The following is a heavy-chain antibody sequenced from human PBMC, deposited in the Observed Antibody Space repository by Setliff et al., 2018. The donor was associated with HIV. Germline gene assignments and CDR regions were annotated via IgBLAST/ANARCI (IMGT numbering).Heavy chain of an antibody. CDR2: IYYTGNT. V-gene: IGHV4-59*11. J-gene: IGHJ2*01. Sequence: KSSETLSLTCTVSGGSISSHYWSWIRQPPGKALEWIGYIYYTGNTNYNPSLKSRVTMSLDTSKKQFSLKLSSVTAADTAVYYCARDGVGVVGSYWYFDLWGRGTLVTVSS. CDR1: GGSISSHY. D-gene: IGHD2-15*01. CDR3: ARDGVGVVGSYWYFDL.